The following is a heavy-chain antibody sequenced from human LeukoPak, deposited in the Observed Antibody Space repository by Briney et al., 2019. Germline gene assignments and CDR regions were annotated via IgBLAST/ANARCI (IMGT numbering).Heavy chain of an antibody. Sequence: GGSLRLSCAASGFAFSYYSLSWVRQAPGKGLEWVSVIYSGGSTYYADSVKGRFTISRDNSKNTLYLQMNSLRAEDTAVYYCARAEYSSSSDVWGKGTTVTVSS. V-gene: IGHV3-53*01. CDR2: IYSGGST. D-gene: IGHD6-6*01. J-gene: IGHJ6*04. CDR1: GFAFSYYS. CDR3: ARAEYSSSSDV.